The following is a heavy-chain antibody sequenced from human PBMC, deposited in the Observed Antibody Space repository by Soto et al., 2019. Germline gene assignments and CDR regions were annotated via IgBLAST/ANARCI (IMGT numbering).Heavy chain of an antibody. CDR1: GGSFSSLV. V-gene: IGHV1-69*01. Sequence: QLLLVQSGAEVKKSGSSVKVSCKASGGSFSSLVISWLRQAPGQGPEWMGGINPMLGVANFAQKFQDRVTITADESTTTASMELSSLRSEDTAVYYCARGPAQFDPWGQGTLVTVSS. CDR2: INPMLGVA. J-gene: IGHJ5*02. D-gene: IGHD2-2*01. CDR3: ARGPAQFDP.